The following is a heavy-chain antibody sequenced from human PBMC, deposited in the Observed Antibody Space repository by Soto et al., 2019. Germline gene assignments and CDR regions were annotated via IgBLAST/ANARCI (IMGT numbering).Heavy chain of an antibody. CDR3: AGGYSCNVLDF. CDR2: IFPSFGAA. V-gene: IGHV1-69*18. J-gene: IGHJ4*02. Sequence: QVQLVQSGAEVKKPGSSVKVSCKAPGGTFSRNAITWVRQAPGQGLEWMGRIFPSFGAANYAQKFQARVTITADESTSTAYMELSSLRSDDTAVYYCAGGYSCNVLDFWGQGTLVTVSS. D-gene: IGHD5-18*01. CDR1: GGTFSRNA.